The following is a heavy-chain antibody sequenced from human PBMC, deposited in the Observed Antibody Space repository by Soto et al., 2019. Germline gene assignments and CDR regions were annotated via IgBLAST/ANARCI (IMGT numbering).Heavy chain of an antibody. D-gene: IGHD5-18*01. CDR3: ARDSPRIQPTGLGY. Sequence: QVQLVQSGAEVKKPGSSVKVSCKASGGTFSSYAISWVRQAPGQGRAWMGGIIPIFGTANYAQKFQGRVTITADESTSTADMELSSLRSEDTAVYYCARDSPRIQPTGLGYWGQGTLVTVSS. CDR1: GGTFSSYA. J-gene: IGHJ4*02. V-gene: IGHV1-69*01. CDR2: IIPIFGTA.